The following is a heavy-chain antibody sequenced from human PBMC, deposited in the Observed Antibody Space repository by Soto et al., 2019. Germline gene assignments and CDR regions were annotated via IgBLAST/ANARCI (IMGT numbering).Heavy chain of an antibody. CDR2: INHSGTT. CDR3: ARAHHYYDSSGPFYYFDY. V-gene: IGHV4-34*01. Sequence: SETLSLTCAVYGGSFSGYYWSWIRQPPGKGLEWIGEINHSGTTHYNPSLKSRVTISVDTSKNQFSLKLSSVTAADTAVYYCARAHHYYDSSGPFYYFDYWGQGTLVTVSS. CDR1: GGSFSGYY. D-gene: IGHD3-22*01. J-gene: IGHJ4*02.